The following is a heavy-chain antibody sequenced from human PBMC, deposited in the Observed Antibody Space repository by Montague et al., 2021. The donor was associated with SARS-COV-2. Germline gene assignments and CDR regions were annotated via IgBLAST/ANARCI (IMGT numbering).Heavy chain of an antibody. J-gene: IGHJ6*02. CDR3: ARGYCGGSGCYYYYGMDV. CDR1: GGSFSGYY. D-gene: IGHD2-21*01. CDR2: TNDSGRT. Sequence: SETLSLTCAVYGGSFSGYYWSWIRQPPGRGLEWIGETNDSGRTNXNPSLKGRVTISVDTSKNQFSLRLSSVTAAETAVYYCARGYCGGSGCYYYYGMDVWGQGTTVTVSS. V-gene: IGHV4-34*01.